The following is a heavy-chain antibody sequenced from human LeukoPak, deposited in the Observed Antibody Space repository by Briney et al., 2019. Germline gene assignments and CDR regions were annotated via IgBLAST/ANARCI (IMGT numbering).Heavy chain of an antibody. CDR1: GFTFSSYS. CDR3: VREGPRGLAFDI. V-gene: IGHV3-21*04. J-gene: IGHJ3*02. Sequence: GGSLRLSCAASGFTFSSYSMNWVRQAPGKGLEWVSSISSSSSYIYYADSVKGRFTISRDNAKNSLYLQMNGLRVEDTAVYYCVREGPRGLAFDIWGQGTMVTVSS. CDR2: ISSSSSYI.